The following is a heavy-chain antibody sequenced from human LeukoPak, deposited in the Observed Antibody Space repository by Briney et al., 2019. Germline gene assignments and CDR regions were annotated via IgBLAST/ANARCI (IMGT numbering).Heavy chain of an antibody. CDR2: IIPIFGTA. V-gene: IGHV1-69*01. Sequence: GRSLRLSCAASGFTFSSYAISWVRQAPGQGLEWMGGIIPIFGTANYAQKFQGRVTITADESTSTAYMELSSLRSEGTAVYYCARDGPRYYYDSSGYPSFDYWGQGTLVTVSS. J-gene: IGHJ4*02. CDR1: GFTFSSYA. D-gene: IGHD3-22*01. CDR3: ARDGPRYYYDSSGYPSFDY.